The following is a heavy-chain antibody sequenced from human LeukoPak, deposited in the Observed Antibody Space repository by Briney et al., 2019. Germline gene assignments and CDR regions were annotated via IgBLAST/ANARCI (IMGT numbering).Heavy chain of an antibody. D-gene: IGHD6-13*01. Sequence: SGGSLRLSCAASGFTFSSYAMSWVRQAPGKGLEWVSVISGSGGSTYSADSVKGRFTISRDNSKNTLYLQMNSLRAEDTAVYYCARKRGQLVESVDYWGQGTLVTASS. CDR2: ISGSGGST. CDR1: GFTFSSYA. J-gene: IGHJ4*02. V-gene: IGHV3-23*01. CDR3: ARKRGQLVESVDY.